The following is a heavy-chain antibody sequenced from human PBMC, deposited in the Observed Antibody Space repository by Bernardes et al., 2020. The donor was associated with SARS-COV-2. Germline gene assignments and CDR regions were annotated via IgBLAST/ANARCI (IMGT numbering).Heavy chain of an antibody. V-gene: IGHV3-11*06. J-gene: IGHJ4*02. D-gene: IGHD1-7*01. CDR2: VKTGNTYT. CDR3: ASEGFNWNYAFFDY. CDR1: GFSISNHF. Sequence: GGSLRLSCAASGFSISNHFMSWIRQAPGKGLEWVSLVKTGNTYTNYADSVRNRFTISRDNAKNTLNLQMNSLRVEDSAVYYCASEGFNWNYAFFDYWGQGTLVTVSS.